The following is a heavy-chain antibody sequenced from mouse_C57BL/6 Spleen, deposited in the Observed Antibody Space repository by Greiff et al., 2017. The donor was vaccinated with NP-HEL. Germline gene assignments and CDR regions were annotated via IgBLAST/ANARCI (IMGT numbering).Heavy chain of an antibody. CDR1: GYSFTGYY. D-gene: IGHD1-1*01. CDR3: AKGYGSRAYAMDY. Sequence: EVQLQQSGPELVKPGASVKISCKASGYSFTGYYMNWVKQSPEKSLEWIGEINPSTGGTTYNQKFKAKATLTVDKSSSTAYMQLKSLTSEDSAVYYCAKGYGSRAYAMDYWGQGTSVTVSS. CDR2: INPSTGGT. J-gene: IGHJ4*01. V-gene: IGHV1-42*01.